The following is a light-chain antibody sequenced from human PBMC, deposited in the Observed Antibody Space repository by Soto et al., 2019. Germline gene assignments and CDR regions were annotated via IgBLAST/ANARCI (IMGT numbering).Light chain of an antibody. CDR2: EVS. V-gene: IGLV2-8*01. CDR1: SSDVGGYNY. Sequence: QSVLTQPPSASGSPGQSVTMSCTGTSSDVGGYNYVSWYQQHPGKAPKLMIYEVSKRPSGVPDRFSGSKSGNTASLTVSGLQAEDEADYYCSTYGGSNNLVFGGGTKLTVL. J-gene: IGLJ2*01. CDR3: STYGGSNNLV.